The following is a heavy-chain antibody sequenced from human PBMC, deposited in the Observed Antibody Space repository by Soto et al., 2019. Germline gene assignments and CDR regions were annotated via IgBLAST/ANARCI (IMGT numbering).Heavy chain of an antibody. Sequence: PGESLKISCKGSGYSFTNYWIGWVRQMPGKGLEWMGIIYPSDSDTRYSPSFQGQVIISVDKSISTAYLQWSSLKASDTAMYYCARQLQPYDSRRGFDYWGQGTLVTVSS. V-gene: IGHV5-51*01. D-gene: IGHD3-3*01. CDR1: GYSFTNYW. CDR3: ARQLQPYDSRRGFDY. J-gene: IGHJ4*02. CDR2: IYPSDSDT.